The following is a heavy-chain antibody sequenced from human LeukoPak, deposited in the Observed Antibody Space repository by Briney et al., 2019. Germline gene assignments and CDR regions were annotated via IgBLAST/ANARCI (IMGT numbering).Heavy chain of an antibody. D-gene: IGHD4-23*01. CDR3: ARENNDYGGKKAFDY. J-gene: IGHJ4*02. CDR2: IHYSANT. V-gene: IGHV4-59*06. Sequence: SETLSLTCTVSGGSISSYYWSWIRQPPGKGLEWIGHIHYSANTYYNPSLKSRVSISVDTSKNQFSLKLSSVTAADTAVYYCARENNDYGGKKAFDYWGQGTLVTVSS. CDR1: GGSISSYY.